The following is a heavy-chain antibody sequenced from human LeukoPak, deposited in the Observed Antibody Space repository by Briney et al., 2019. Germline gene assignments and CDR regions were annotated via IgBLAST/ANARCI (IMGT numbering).Heavy chain of an antibody. J-gene: IGHJ4*02. D-gene: IGHD3-10*01. Sequence: ASVKVSCKASGYTFTGYYMHWVRHAPGQGLEWMGWINPNSGGTNYAQKFQGRVTMTRDTSISTAYMELSRLRSDDTAVYYCARDGESMVRKFDYWGQGTLVTVSS. CDR3: ARDGESMVRKFDY. V-gene: IGHV1-2*02. CDR2: INPNSGGT. CDR1: GYTFTGYY.